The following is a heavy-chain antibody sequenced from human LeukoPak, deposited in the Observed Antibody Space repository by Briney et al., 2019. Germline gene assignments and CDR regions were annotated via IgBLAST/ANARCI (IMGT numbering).Heavy chain of an antibody. CDR3: ARGPFPAPRTYYYDSSGYDDAFDI. CDR2: ISSTGSTI. CDR1: GFTFSDFY. J-gene: IGHJ3*02. V-gene: IGHV3-11*04. Sequence: PGGSLRLSCAASGFTFSDFYMTWIRQAPGKGLEWISYISSTGSTIYYTDSVNGQFTISRDNAKNSLYLQMNSLRAEDTAVYYCARGPFPAPRTYYYDSSGYDDAFDIWGQGTMVTVSS. D-gene: IGHD3-22*01.